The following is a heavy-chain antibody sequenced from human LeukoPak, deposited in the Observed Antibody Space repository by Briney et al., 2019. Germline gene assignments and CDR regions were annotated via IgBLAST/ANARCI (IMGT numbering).Heavy chain of an antibody. Sequence: ASVKVSCKASGYTFTGYYMHWVRQAPGQGLEWMGRINPNSGGTNYAQKFQGRVTMTRDTSISTAYMELSRLRSDDTAVYYCARDGDVGYYSGGSCYRGGFDYWGQGTLVTVSS. CDR3: ARDGDVGYYSGGSCYRGGFDY. D-gene: IGHD2-15*01. CDR2: INPNSGGT. CDR1: GYTFTGYY. V-gene: IGHV1-2*06. J-gene: IGHJ4*02.